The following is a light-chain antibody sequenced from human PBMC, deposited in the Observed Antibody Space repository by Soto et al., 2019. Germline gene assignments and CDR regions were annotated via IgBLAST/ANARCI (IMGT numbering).Light chain of an antibody. Sequence: EIVLTQSPATLSLSPGERATLSCRASQSVSSYLAWYQQQHGQAPRLLIYDASTRATSSTARFSGSGSGTDFTITSRLLDPEDFAVYYCQHRSKWPYTFGQGTKLEIK. V-gene: IGKV3-11*01. CDR1: QSVSSY. CDR3: QHRSKWPYT. J-gene: IGKJ2*01. CDR2: DAS.